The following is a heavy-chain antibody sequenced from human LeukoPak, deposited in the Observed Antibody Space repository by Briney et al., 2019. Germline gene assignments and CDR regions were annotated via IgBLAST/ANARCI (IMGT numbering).Heavy chain of an antibody. J-gene: IGHJ4*02. CDR1: GFTFSSYS. Sequence: GGSLRLSCAASGFTFSSYSMNWVRQAPGKGLEWVSSISSSSSYIYYADSVKGRFTISRDNAKNSLYLQMNSLRAEDTAVYYCARQSVNAEDGYNGWGQGTLVTVSS. CDR3: ARQSVNAEDGYNG. CDR2: ISSSSSYI. D-gene: IGHD5-24*01. V-gene: IGHV3-21*01.